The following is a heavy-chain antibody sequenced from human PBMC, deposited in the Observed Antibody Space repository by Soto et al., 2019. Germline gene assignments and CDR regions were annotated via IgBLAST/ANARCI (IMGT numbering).Heavy chain of an antibody. D-gene: IGHD5-18*01. CDR2: IYSEGTT. J-gene: IGHJ6*04. Sequence: GRCMRLSCAPSRLTVSSNYMSWVRQAPGKGLEWVSVIYSEGTTYYADSVKGRFTVSRDNSKNTLYLQMNSLRDEDTAVYYCALDPCAYSYGLFWSYYHLNVWGKGTTVTVYS. CDR1: RLTVSSNY. V-gene: IGHV3-53*01. CDR3: ALDPCAYSYGLFWSYYHLNV.